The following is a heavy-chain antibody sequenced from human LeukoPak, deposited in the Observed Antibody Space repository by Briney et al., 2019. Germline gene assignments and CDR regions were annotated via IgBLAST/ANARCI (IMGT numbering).Heavy chain of an antibody. V-gene: IGHV1-46*01. Sequence: ASVKVSCKASGYTFTSYYMHWVRQAPGQGLEWMGIINPSGGSTSYAQKFQGRVTMTRDMSTSTVYMELSSLRSEDTAVYYGARARGLTPFDYWGQGTLVTVSS. D-gene: IGHD6-25*01. CDR3: ARARGLTPFDY. CDR2: INPSGGST. CDR1: GYTFTSYY. J-gene: IGHJ4*02.